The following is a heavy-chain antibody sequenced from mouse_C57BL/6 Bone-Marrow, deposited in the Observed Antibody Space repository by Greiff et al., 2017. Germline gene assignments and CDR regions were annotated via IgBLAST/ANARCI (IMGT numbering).Heavy chain of an antibody. D-gene: IGHD2-5*01. CDR1: GYTFTSYG. J-gene: IGHJ3*01. Sequence: VQLQQSGAELARPGASVKLSCKASGYTFTSYGISWVKQRTGQGLEWIGEIYPRSGNTYYNEKFKGKATLTADKSSSTAYMELRSLTSEDSAVYFCARHYSNYGAYWGQGTLVTVSA. CDR3: ARHYSNYGAY. V-gene: IGHV1-81*01. CDR2: IYPRSGNT.